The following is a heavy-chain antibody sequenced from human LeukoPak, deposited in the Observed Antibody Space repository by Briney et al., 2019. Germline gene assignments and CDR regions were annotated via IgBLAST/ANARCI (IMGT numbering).Heavy chain of an antibody. CDR3: ARVQEGTASTYYYDSSGYEDY. D-gene: IGHD3-22*01. J-gene: IGHJ4*02. V-gene: IGHV4-34*01. CDR2: INHSGST. CDR1: GGSFSGYY. Sequence: SETLSLTCAVYGGSFSGYYWSWIRQPPGKGPEWIGEINHSGSTNYNPSLKSRVTISVDTSKNQFSLKLSSVTAADTAVYYCARVQEGTASTYYYDSSGYEDYWGQGTLVTVSS.